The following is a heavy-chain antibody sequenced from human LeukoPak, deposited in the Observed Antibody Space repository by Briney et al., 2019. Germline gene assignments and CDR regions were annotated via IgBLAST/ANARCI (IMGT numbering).Heavy chain of an antibody. V-gene: IGHV3-23*01. CDR1: GFTFSSYA. Sequence: PGGSLRLSCAASGFTFSSYAMSWVRQAPGKGLEWISAISGSGGSTYYADSVKGRFTISRDNSKNTLYLQMNSLRAEDTAGYYCAKDLQMATIAGENWFDPWGQGTLVTVSS. J-gene: IGHJ5*02. D-gene: IGHD5-24*01. CDR2: ISGSGGST. CDR3: AKDLQMATIAGENWFDP.